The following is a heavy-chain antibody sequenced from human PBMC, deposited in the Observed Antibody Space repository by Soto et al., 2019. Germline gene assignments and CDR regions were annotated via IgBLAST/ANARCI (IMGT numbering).Heavy chain of an antibody. J-gene: IGHJ4*01. CDR2: LYWDDDK. Sequence: QITLKESGPTLVRPAQTLTLTCDFSGFSLSTYHMGVAWISQPPGKALEWLALLYWDDDKRYSPSLKDRLAISKDTSNNQVVLTITNIDPGDSATYFCAHAGDYDLLTFDHWGPGTLVTVSS. D-gene: IGHD4-17*01. V-gene: IGHV2-5*02. CDR1: GFSLSTYHMG. CDR3: AHAGDYDLLTFDH.